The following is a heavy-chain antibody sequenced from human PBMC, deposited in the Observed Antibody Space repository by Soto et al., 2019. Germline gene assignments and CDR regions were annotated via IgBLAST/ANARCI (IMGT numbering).Heavy chain of an antibody. CDR2: INHSGST. Sequence: QVQLQQWGAGLLKPSETLSLTCAVYGGSFSGYYWSWIRQPPGKGLEWIGEINHSGSTNYNPSLKRRVTISVDTSKNQFSLKLSSVTAADTAVYYCARARTYYYGSGSPSYGAYYYYGMDVWGQGTTVTVSS. CDR1: GGSFSGYY. CDR3: ARARTYYYGSGSPSYGAYYYYGMDV. D-gene: IGHD3-10*01. J-gene: IGHJ6*02. V-gene: IGHV4-34*01.